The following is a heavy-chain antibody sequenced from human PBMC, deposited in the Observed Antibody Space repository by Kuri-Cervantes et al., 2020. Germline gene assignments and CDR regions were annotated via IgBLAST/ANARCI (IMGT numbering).Heavy chain of an antibody. CDR2: IASGGAT. D-gene: IGHD1-14*01. V-gene: IGHV3-23*01. Sequence: GESLKISCVGSGFTLSSYSMSWVRQAPGKGLEWVSTIASGGATYYADSVKGRFTISRDNSKNTLYLQMNSLRAEDTAVYYCAADNLQSGYWGQGTLVTVSS. CDR1: GFTLSSYS. J-gene: IGHJ4*02. CDR3: AADNLQSGY.